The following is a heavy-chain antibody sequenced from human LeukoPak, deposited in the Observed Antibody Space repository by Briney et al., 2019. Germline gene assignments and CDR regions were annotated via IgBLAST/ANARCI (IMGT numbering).Heavy chain of an antibody. Sequence: PGGSLRLSCAASGFTFSNYGMHWVRQAPGKGLEWMSVIWFDGNNEYYADSVRGRFTISRDNSKNTLYLQMNSLRAEDTAVYYCARDMGSGYSDYWGPGTLVTVSS. CDR3: ARDMGSGYSDY. V-gene: IGHV3-33*01. CDR1: GFTFSNYG. CDR2: IWFDGNNE. J-gene: IGHJ4*02. D-gene: IGHD5-12*01.